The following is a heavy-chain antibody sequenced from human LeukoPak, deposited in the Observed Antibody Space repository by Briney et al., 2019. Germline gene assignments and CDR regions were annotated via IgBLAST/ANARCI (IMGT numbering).Heavy chain of an antibody. D-gene: IGHD3-16*01. CDR3: AREYVHYYGMDV. CDR2: IYYSGST. CDR1: GGSISSGDYY. Sequence: PSGTLSLTCTVSGGSISSGDYYWSWIRQPPGKGLERIGYIYYSGSTYYNPSLKSRVTISVDTSKNQFSLKLSSVTAADTAVYYCAREYVHYYGMDVWGQGTTVTVSS. J-gene: IGHJ6*02. V-gene: IGHV4-30-4*01.